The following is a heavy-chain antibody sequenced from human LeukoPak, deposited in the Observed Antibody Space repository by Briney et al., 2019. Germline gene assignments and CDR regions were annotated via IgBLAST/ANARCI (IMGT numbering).Heavy chain of an antibody. J-gene: IGHJ5*02. CDR3: ARGAVSGYHTGVGWFDP. Sequence: PSETLSLTCTASGGSVSSGSYYWSWIRQPPGKGLEWIGYIYYSGSTNYNPSLKSRVTISVDTSKNQFSLKLSSVTAADTAVYYCARGAVSGYHTGVGWFDPWGQGTLVTVSS. CDR1: GGSVSSGSYY. D-gene: IGHD3-3*01. V-gene: IGHV4-61*01. CDR2: IYYSGST.